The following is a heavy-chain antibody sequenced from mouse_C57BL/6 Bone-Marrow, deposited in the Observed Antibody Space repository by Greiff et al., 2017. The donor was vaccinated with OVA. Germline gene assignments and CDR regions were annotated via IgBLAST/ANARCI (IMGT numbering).Heavy chain of an antibody. J-gene: IGHJ4*01. D-gene: IGHD1-1*01. CDR1: GFTFSSYG. CDR2: ISSGGSYT. CDR3: ARLHYYGSRMDY. V-gene: IGHV5-6*01. Sequence: EVQLVESGGDLVKPGGSLKLSCAASGFTFSSYGMSWVRQTPDKRLEWVATISSGGSYTYYPDSVKGRFTISRDNAKNTLYLQMSSLKSEDTAMYYGARLHYYGSRMDYWGQGTSVTVSS.